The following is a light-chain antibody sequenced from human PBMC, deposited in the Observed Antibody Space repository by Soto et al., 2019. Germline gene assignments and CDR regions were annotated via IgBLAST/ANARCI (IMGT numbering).Light chain of an antibody. CDR3: CLYAVSNTDL. J-gene: IGLJ1*01. CDR2: EVT. Sequence: QSALAQPASVSASPGQSITISCTGTDSDVGSHNLVSWYQLHPGKAPKLMIYEVTKRPSGVTNRFSGSKSGNTASLTIAGLQAEDEADYYCCLYAVSNTDLFGNGTKLTVL. V-gene: IGLV2-23*02. CDR1: DSDVGSHNL.